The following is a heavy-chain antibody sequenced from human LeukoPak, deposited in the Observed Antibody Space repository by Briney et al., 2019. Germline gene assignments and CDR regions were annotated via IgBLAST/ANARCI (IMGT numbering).Heavy chain of an antibody. Sequence: PGGSLRLSCAASGFTFNGYVMHWVRQAPGKGLEWVALISYDGSKQYYADSVKGRFTISRDNSQNTLYLQMNSLRTEDTAVYFCAKDAIRFGSGSYGDNWGHGTLVTVSS. CDR1: GFTFNGYV. J-gene: IGHJ4*01. V-gene: IGHV3-30*18. D-gene: IGHD3-10*01. CDR2: ISYDGSKQ. CDR3: AKDAIRFGSGSYGDN.